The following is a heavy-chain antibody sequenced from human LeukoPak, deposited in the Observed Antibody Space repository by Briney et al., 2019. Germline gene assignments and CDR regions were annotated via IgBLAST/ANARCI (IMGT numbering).Heavy chain of an antibody. CDR2: IYSGGST. V-gene: IGHV3-66*01. D-gene: IGHD2-8*01. CDR3: ARTYCTNGVCSTNYYYYYYMDV. Sequence: GGSLRLSCAASGFTFDDYTMHWVRQAPGKGLEWVSLIYSGGSTYYADSVKGRFTISRDNSKNTLYLQMNSLRAEDTAVYYCARTYCTNGVCSTNYYYYYYMDVWGKGTTVTVSS. J-gene: IGHJ6*03. CDR1: GFTFDDYT.